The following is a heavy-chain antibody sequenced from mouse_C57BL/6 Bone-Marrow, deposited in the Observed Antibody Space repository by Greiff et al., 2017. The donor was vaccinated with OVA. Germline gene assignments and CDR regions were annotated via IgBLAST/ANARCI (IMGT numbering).Heavy chain of an antibody. J-gene: IGHJ1*03. CDR3: TTRHYGSRWYFDV. Sequence: EVQLQESGAELVRPGASVKLSCTASGFNIKDDYMHWVKQRPEQGLEWIGWIDPENGDTEYASKFQGKATITADTSSNTAYLQLSSLTSEDTAVYYCTTRHYGSRWYFDVWGTGTTVTVSS. V-gene: IGHV14-4*01. D-gene: IGHD1-1*01. CDR1: GFNIKDDY. CDR2: IDPENGDT.